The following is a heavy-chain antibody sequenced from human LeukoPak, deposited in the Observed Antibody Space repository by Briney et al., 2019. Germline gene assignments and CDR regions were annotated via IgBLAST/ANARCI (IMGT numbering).Heavy chain of an antibody. Sequence: TLSLTCTVSGGSISSGDYYWSWLRQPPGKGLEWIGYIYYSGSTYYNPSLKSRVTLSVDTSKNQFSLKLTSVTAADTAVYYCAREEWFDPWGQGTLVTVSS. V-gene: IGHV4-30-4*08. CDR2: IYYSGST. CDR1: GGSISSGDYY. CDR3: AREEWFDP. J-gene: IGHJ5*02.